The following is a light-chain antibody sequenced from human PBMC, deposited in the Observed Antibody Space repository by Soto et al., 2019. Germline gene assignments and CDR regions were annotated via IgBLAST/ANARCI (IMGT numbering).Light chain of an antibody. CDR3: QTWGTGIRV. Sequence: QAVVTQSPSASASLGASVKLTCTLSSGHSSYAIAWHQQQPEKGPRYLMKLNSDGSHSKGDGIPDRFSGSSSGAERYLTISSLHSEDEADYYSQTWGTGIRVFGGGTKLTVL. V-gene: IGLV4-69*01. CDR1: SGHSSYA. CDR2: LNSDGSH. J-gene: IGLJ3*02.